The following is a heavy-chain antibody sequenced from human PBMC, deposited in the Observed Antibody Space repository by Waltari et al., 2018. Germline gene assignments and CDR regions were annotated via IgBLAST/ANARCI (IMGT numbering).Heavy chain of an antibody. CDR2: IKQDGSEK. D-gene: IGHD4-17*01. J-gene: IGHJ4*02. Sequence: EVQLVESGGGLVQPGGSLRLSCAASGFTFSRYWMSWVRQAPGKGLEWVANIKQDGSEKYYVDSVKGRFTISRDNAKNSLYLQMNSLRAEDTAVYYCARDNGQSTTEFDYWGQGTLVTVSS. CDR3: ARDNGQSTTEFDY. V-gene: IGHV3-7*01. CDR1: GFTFSRYW.